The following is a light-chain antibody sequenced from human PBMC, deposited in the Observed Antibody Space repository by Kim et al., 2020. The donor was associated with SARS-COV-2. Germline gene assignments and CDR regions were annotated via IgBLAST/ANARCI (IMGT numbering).Light chain of an antibody. CDR3: QQYSSWT. Sequence: DIQMTQSPSTLSASVGDRVTITCRASQTFNNWLAWYQQKPGKAPKLLIYKASILERGVPSRFSGSGSETEFTLTINGLQPDDSATYYCQQYSSWTFGQGTKVDI. J-gene: IGKJ1*01. CDR2: KAS. V-gene: IGKV1-5*03. CDR1: QTFNNW.